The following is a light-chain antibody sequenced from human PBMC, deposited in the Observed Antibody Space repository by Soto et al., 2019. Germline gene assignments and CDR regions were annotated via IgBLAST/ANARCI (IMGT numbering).Light chain of an antibody. Sequence: QSALTQPASVSGSPGQSITISCTGTSSDVGGYNYVSWYQQHPGKAPKLMIYDVSNRPSGVSNRFSGSKSGNTASLTISGLQAEDEADCYCSSYTSSSEVVFGGGTKLTVL. V-gene: IGLV2-14*01. CDR2: DVS. CDR1: SSDVGGYNY. CDR3: SSYTSSSEVV. J-gene: IGLJ2*01.